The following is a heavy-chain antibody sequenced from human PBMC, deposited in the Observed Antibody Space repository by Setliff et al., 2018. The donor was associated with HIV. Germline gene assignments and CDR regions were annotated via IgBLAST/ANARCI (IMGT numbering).Heavy chain of an antibody. V-gene: IGHV1-18*01. D-gene: IGHD4-17*01. J-gene: IGHJ2*01. CDR2: ISAYNGNT. CDR1: GYTFTSYG. Sequence: ASVKVSCKASGYTFTSYGISWVRQAPGQGLEWMGWISAYNGNTNYAQKRQGRVTMTTDTSTSTAYMELRSLRSYDTAVYYCARHMTTVVTHYLYFDLWGRGTRVTVS. CDR3: ARHMTTVVTHYLYFDL.